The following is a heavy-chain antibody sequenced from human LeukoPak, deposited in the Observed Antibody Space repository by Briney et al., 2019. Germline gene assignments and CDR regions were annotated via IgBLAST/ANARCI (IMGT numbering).Heavy chain of an antibody. CDR3: VKGRISEDGLDF. CDR2: ISSSGNT. Sequence: GGSLRLSCAASGFTFSRSAMTWVRQTPGKGLDWVSSISSSGNTYYADSVKGRLTISSDNSTNKLYQQKNSLRAEDTAVYYCVKGRISEDGLDFWGQGSLVTVSS. V-gene: IGHV3-23*01. J-gene: IGHJ4*02. CDR1: GFTFSRSA. D-gene: IGHD6-13*01.